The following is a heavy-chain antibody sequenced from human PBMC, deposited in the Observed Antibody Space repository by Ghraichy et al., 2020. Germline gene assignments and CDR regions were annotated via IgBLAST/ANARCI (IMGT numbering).Heavy chain of an antibody. CDR2: IIPIFGTA. CDR3: ARSVVVVAATIINSNAFLPFDY. CDR1: GGTFSSYA. J-gene: IGHJ4*02. V-gene: IGHV1-69*13. D-gene: IGHD2-15*01. Sequence: SVKGSCKASGGTFSSYAISWVRQAPGQGLEWMGGIIPIFGTANYAQKFQGRVTITADESTSTAYMELSSLRSEDTAVYYCARSVVVVAATIINSNAFLPFDYWGQGTLVTVSS.